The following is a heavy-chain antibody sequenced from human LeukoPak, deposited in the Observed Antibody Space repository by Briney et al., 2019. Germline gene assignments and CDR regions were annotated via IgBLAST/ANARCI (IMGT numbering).Heavy chain of an antibody. CDR2: ISYDGSNK. J-gene: IGHJ1*01. CDR3: ARIRNSGSLR. D-gene: IGHD1-26*01. CDR1: GFTFSSYA. Sequence: GGSLRLSRAASGFTFSSYAMHWVRQAPGKGLEWVAVISYDGSNKYYADSVKGRFTISRDNSKNTLYLQMNSLRAEDTAVYYCARIRNSGSLRWGQGTLSPSPQ. V-gene: IGHV3-30-3*01.